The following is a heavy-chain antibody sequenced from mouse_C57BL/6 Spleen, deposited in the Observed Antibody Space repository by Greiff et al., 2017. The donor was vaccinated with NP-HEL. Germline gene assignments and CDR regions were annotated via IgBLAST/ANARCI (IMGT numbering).Heavy chain of an antibody. CDR1: GYTFTDYN. CDR2: INPNNGGT. CDR3: ARSEPHWYFDV. J-gene: IGHJ1*03. V-gene: IGHV1-18*01. Sequence: VHVKQSGPELVKPGASVKIPCKASGYTFTDYNMDWVKQSHGKSLEWIGDINPNNGGTIYNQKFKGKATLTVDKSSSTAYMELRSLTSEDTAVYYCARSEPHWYFDVWGTGTTVTVSS.